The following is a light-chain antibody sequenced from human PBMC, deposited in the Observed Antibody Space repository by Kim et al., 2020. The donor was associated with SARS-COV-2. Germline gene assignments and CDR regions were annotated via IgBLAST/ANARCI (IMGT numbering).Light chain of an antibody. J-gene: IGLJ2*01. Sequence: QPVLTQSPSASASLGAPVRLTCALSSGHTNYAIAWHQQQPEKGPRFLMKFSSDGSHIKGDGIPDRFSGFTSGAERYLTISSVQSEDEADYYCQTWTTGIQVFGGGTQLTVL. CDR3: QTWTTGIQV. V-gene: IGLV4-69*01. CDR1: SGHTNYA. CDR2: FSSDGSH.